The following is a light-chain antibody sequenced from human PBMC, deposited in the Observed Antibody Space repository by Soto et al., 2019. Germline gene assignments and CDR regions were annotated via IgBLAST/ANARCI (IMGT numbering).Light chain of an antibody. CDR2: GNN. V-gene: IGLV1-40*01. CDR1: SSNIGAGYD. CDR3: QSYDSGLSARV. J-gene: IGLJ3*02. Sequence: QSVLTQPPSVSGAPGQRGTISCTGSSSNIGAGYDVHWYQQLPGTAPKLLIYGNNNRPSGVPDRFSGSKSGTSASLAITGLQAEDDADYYCQSYDSGLSARVFGGGTKLTVL.